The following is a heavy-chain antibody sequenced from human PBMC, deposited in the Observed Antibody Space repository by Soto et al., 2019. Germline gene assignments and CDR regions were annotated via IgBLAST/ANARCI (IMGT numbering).Heavy chain of an antibody. J-gene: IGHJ4*02. Sequence: KSSETLSLTCVVHGGSFSDAHWTWIRQAPGKGLEWIGEVSDTGDTDYYPSLKSRARISIDTSKNQFSLRLTSVTAADTAVYYCARERGSFDSWGQGTQVTVSS. CDR1: GGSFSDAH. CDR2: VSDTGDT. V-gene: IGHV4-34*01. CDR3: ARERGSFDS. D-gene: IGHD3-16*01.